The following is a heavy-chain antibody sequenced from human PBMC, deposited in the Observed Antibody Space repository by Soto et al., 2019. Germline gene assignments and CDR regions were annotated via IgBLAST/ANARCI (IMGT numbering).Heavy chain of an antibody. CDR3: TIGSWSGEVFDI. V-gene: IGHV1-69*02. CDR1: GGTFSTYS. J-gene: IGHJ3*02. Sequence: QVQLVQSGAEVKKPGSSVKVSCKDSGGTFSTYSMFWVRQVPGQGLEWMGRIIPMLGVRNYAPRFQDRVTIIADKSTATVHMELSSLRSEDTALYYCTIGSWSGEVFDIWGQGTTVTVSS. CDR2: IIPMLGVR. D-gene: IGHD2-21*01.